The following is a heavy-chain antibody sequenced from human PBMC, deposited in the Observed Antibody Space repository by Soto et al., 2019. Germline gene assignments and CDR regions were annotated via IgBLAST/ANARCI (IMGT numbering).Heavy chain of an antibody. J-gene: IGHJ6*02. CDR1: VFTFSRYG. V-gene: IGHV3-33*01. Sequence: PRWSLRLSCAASVFTFSRYGMHWFRQAPGKGLEWVAVIWYDGSNKYYADSVKGRFTISRDNAKNSVYLQMNSLRAEDTAVYYCARDQLILPAHDFFYGSDVWGQGAKVTVSS. CDR3: ARDQLILPAHDFFYGSDV. CDR2: IWYDGSNK. D-gene: IGHD2-21*02.